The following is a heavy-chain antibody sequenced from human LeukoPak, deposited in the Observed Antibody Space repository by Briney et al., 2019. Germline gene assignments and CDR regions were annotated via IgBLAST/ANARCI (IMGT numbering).Heavy chain of an antibody. CDR3: ARVRYCEYDFGWCDP. J-gene: IGHJ5*02. V-gene: IGHV3-11*01. D-gene: IGHD5-12*01. CDR1: GFTFSDYY. CDR2: ISGSGTTI. Sequence: PGGSLRLSCAGSGFTFSDYYMTWIRQAPGKGLEWVSYISGSGTTIYYADSVKGRFTISRDNAKNSAYLQMNSLRAEDTAMYYCARVRYCEYDFGWCDPWGQGTLVTVSS.